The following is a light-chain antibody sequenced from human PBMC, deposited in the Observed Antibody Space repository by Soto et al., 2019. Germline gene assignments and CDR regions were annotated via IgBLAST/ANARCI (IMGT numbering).Light chain of an antibody. J-gene: IGLJ2*01. V-gene: IGLV2-8*01. CDR2: EVT. CDR1: RNDVGGFNY. Sequence: QSVLTQPPSASGSPGQSVTISCTGTRNDVGGFNYVSWYQQHPGKAPKLIIYEVTKRPSGVPDRFSGSKSGNTASLTVSGLQAEDEADYYCSSYVGSNNLLFGGGTKVTVL. CDR3: SSYVGSNNLL.